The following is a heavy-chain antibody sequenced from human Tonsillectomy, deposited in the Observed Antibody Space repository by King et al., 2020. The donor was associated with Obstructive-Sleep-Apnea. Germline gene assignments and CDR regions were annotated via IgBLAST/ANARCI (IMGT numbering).Heavy chain of an antibody. CDR3: ARDRYGDYRHGMDV. Sequence: VQLVESGGGLVQPGGSLRLSCAASGFTVSRNYMSWVRQAPGKGLEWVSVIYSGGSTYYADSVKGRFTISRDNSKNTLYLQMNSLRAEDTAVYYCARDRYGDYRHGMDVWGQGTTVTVSS. CDR1: GFTVSRNY. V-gene: IGHV3-66*01. D-gene: IGHD4-17*01. J-gene: IGHJ6*02. CDR2: IYSGGST.